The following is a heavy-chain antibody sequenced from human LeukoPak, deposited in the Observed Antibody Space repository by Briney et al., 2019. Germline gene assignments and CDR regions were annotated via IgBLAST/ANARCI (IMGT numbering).Heavy chain of an antibody. CDR2: ISYDGSNK. V-gene: IGHV3-30*14. CDR3: ARGAARVTYYYDSSGYYNLDY. Sequence: GGSLRLSCAASGFTFSSYAMHWVRQAPGKGLEWVAVISYDGSNKYYAVSFTRRFTISRYNSKNTLYLQMNSLRAEDTAVYYCARGAARVTYYYDSSGYYNLDYWGQGTLVTVSS. J-gene: IGHJ4*02. CDR1: GFTFSSYA. D-gene: IGHD3-22*01.